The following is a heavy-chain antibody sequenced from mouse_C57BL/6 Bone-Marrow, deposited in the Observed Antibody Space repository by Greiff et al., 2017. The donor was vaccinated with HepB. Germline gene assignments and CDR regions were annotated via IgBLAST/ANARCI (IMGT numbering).Heavy chain of an antibody. CDR3: ARSLRDYAMDY. CDR1: GFTFSDYG. Sequence: DVKLVESGGGLVKPGGSLKLSCAASGFTFSDYGMHWVRQAPEKGLEWVAYISSGSSTIYYADTVKGRFTISSDNAKNTLCLQMTRLRSEDTAMYYCARSLRDYAMDYWGQGTSVTVSS. D-gene: IGHD1-1*01. CDR2: ISSGSSTI. J-gene: IGHJ4*01. V-gene: IGHV5-17*01.